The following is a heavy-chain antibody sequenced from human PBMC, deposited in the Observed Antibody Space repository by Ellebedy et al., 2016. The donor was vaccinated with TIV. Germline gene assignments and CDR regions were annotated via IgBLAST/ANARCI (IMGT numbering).Heavy chain of an antibody. J-gene: IGHJ6*02. D-gene: IGHD3-16*01. CDR1: GFTFSSYS. V-gene: IGHV3-21*01. Sequence: GESLKISXAASGFTFSSYSMNLVRQAPGKGLEWVSSISSSSSYIYYADSVKGRFTISRDNAKNSLYLQMNSLRAEDTAVYYCARDLGPWRDYYYYGMDVWGQGTTVTVSS. CDR3: ARDLGPWRDYYYYGMDV. CDR2: ISSSSSYI.